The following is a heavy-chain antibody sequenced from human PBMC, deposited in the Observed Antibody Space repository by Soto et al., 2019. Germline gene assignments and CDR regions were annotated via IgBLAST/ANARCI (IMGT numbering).Heavy chain of an antibody. Sequence: GGSLRLSCAASGFTFSSYSMNWVRQAPGKGLEWVSYISSSSNAIYYADSVKGRFTISRDNAKNSLYLQMNSLRAEDTAVYYCARDEGSPYSNSPLLDYWGQGTLVTVSS. CDR1: GFTFSSYS. V-gene: IGHV3-48*01. J-gene: IGHJ4*02. D-gene: IGHD4-4*01. CDR2: ISSSSNAI. CDR3: ARDEGSPYSNSPLLDY.